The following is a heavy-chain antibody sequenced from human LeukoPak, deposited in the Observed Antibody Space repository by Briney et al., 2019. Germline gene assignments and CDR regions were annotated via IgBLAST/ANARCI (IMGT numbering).Heavy chain of an antibody. J-gene: IGHJ4*02. V-gene: IGHV3-74*01. CDR3: ARGSYKAFDY. Sequence: PGGSLRLSCAASGFTFSSYWMHWVRQTPGKGLVWVSRINSDGSSTSYEDSVKGRFTISRDNAKNTLYLQMNSLRAEDMAVYYCARGSYKAFDYWGQGTLVTVSS. CDR1: GFTFSSYW. D-gene: IGHD1-26*01. CDR2: INSDGSST.